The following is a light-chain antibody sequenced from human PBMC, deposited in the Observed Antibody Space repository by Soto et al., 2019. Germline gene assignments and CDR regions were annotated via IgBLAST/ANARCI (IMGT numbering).Light chain of an antibody. V-gene: IGLV1-40*01. Sequence: QSVLTQPPSVSGAPGQRVTISCTGSSSNIGAGYDVHWYQQLPGTAPKLLIYGNNNRPSGVPDRFSGSKSGTSASLAVTGLQAEYEAYYYCQYSATGLRALYDFGTGNKVTVL. CDR3: QYSATGLRALYD. CDR1: SSNIGAGYD. J-gene: IGLJ1*01. CDR2: GNN.